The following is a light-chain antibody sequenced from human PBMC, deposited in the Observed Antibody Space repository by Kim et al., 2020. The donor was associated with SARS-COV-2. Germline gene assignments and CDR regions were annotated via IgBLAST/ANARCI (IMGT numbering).Light chain of an antibody. J-gene: IGKJ5*01. CDR3: QQSQGYPIT. V-gene: IGKV1-9*01. CDR1: QGIGSL. CDR2: TAS. Sequence: DIQLTQSPSFLSASVGDRVTITCRASQGIGSLLAWYQQETGKGPKLLIHTASILNAGVPSRFSGSGSGTDFTLTISSLQPEDFATYYCQQSQGYPITFGQGTRLEIK.